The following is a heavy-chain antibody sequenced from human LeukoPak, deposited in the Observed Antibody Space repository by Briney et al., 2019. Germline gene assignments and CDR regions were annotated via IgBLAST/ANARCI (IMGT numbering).Heavy chain of an antibody. D-gene: IGHD3-10*01. V-gene: IGHV1-46*01. CDR2: INPSGGST. Sequence: ASVKVSCKASGYTFTSYYMHWVRQAPGQGLEWMGIINPSGGSTSYAQKFQGRVTMTRDTSTSTAYMELSRLTSDDTAVYYCARDLYYYASGSYARPYYFDYWGQGTLVTVSS. CDR3: ARDLYYYASGSYARPYYFDY. CDR1: GYTFTSYY. J-gene: IGHJ4*02.